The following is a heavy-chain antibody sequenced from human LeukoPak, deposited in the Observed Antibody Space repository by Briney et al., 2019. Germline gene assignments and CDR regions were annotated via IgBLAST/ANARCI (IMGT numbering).Heavy chain of an antibody. Sequence: GGSLRLSCAASGFTFSSHAMSWVRQAARKGLGWVSAISGSGGSTYYADSVKGRFTISRDNFKNTLYLQMNSLRAEDTAVYYCAKDQYILTGNFDYWGQGTLVTVSS. CDR3: AKDQYILTGNFDY. CDR2: ISGSGGST. CDR1: GFTFSSHA. V-gene: IGHV3-23*01. J-gene: IGHJ4*02. D-gene: IGHD3-9*01.